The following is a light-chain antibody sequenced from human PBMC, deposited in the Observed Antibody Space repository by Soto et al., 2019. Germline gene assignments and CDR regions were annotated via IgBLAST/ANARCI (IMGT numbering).Light chain of an antibody. V-gene: IGKV3-20*01. CDR2: GAS. Sequence: EIVLMQSPGTLSLSPGERATLSCRARQRISSNYLAWYQQKPGQAPRLLIDGASSRATGIPDRVSGSGSGTDFNLTISRLEPEDFAVYYCQRYGSSPPLTFGGGTQVEIK. J-gene: IGKJ4*01. CDR1: QRISSNY. CDR3: QRYGSSPPLT.